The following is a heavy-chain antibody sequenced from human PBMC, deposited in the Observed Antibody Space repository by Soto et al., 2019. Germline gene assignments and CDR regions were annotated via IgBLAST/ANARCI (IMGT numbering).Heavy chain of an antibody. J-gene: IGHJ6*02. D-gene: IGHD6-19*01. CDR2: ISGSVRST. Sequence: EVQLLESGGGLVQPGGSLRLSCAASGFTFSSYAMSWVRQAPGKGLEWVSAISGSVRSTYYAESVKGRFTISRDNSKNTLYLQMNSLRAEDTAIYYCAKSPGSGWAYYYYGMDVWGQGTTVTVSS. V-gene: IGHV3-23*01. CDR3: AKSPGSGWAYYYYGMDV. CDR1: GFTFSSYA.